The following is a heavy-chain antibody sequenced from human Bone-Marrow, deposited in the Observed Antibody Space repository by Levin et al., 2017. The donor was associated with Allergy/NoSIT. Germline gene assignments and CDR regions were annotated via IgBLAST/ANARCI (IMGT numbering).Heavy chain of an antibody. J-gene: IGHJ4*02. CDR2: LYPDDSDT. V-gene: IGHV5-51*01. CDR1: GYKFTNYW. CDR3: ARPMYYYGSGSYDDLDQ. D-gene: IGHD3-10*01. Sequence: GESLKISCKASGYKFTNYWIGWVRQMPGEGLEWMGLLYPDDSDTRYSPSFQGQVTISADKSTTTVYLQWSSLKASDTAKYYCARPMYYYGSGSYDDLDQWGQGTLVTVSA.